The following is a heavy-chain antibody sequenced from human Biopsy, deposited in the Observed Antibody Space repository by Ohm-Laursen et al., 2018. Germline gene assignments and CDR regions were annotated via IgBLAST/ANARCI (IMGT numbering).Heavy chain of an antibody. J-gene: IGHJ4*02. V-gene: IGHV1-46*01. CDR3: ARRTWDN. CDR2: INPSHGST. Sequence: SVKVSCKASGYTFTRYYMHWVRQAPGQGLQWMGLINPSHGSTGSAQKFQGRVTMAGDTSINTVHMELRNLRSDDTAVYYCARRTWDNWGLGTLITVSS. CDR1: GYTFTRYY.